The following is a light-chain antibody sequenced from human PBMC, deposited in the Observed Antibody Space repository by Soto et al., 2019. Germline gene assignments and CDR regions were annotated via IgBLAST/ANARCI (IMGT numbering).Light chain of an antibody. J-gene: IGLJ1*01. V-gene: IGLV1-40*01. Sequence: QSVLTQPPSVSGAPGQRVTISCTGSSSNSGAGSDVHWYQQLPGTAPKLLIYANNIRPSGVPDRFSGSKSATSASLAITGLQAEDEADYYCQSYDNSLSTYVFGTGTKVTVL. CDR1: SSNSGAGSD. CDR3: QSYDNSLSTYV. CDR2: ANN.